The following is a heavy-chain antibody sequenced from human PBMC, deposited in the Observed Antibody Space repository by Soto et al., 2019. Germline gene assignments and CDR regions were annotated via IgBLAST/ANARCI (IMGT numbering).Heavy chain of an antibody. CDR1: GGSISSSNW. V-gene: IGHV4-4*02. CDR3: AREPSGNFDI. D-gene: IGHD1-26*01. J-gene: IGHJ3*02. Sequence: QVQLQESGPGLVKPSGTLSLTCAVSGGSISSSNWWSWVRQPPGKGLVWSGEIYHSGSTNYNPSLKSRVTISVDKDKNQCSLKLSSVTAGDTAVYYCAREPSGNFDIWGQGTMVTVSS. CDR2: IYHSGST.